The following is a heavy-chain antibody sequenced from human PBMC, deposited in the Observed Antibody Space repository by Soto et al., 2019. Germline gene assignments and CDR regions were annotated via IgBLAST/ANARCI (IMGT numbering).Heavy chain of an antibody. J-gene: IGHJ3*02. CDR1: GGSVSSGSYY. V-gene: IGHV4-34*01. CDR3: ARVERGTATTVVDAFDI. D-gene: IGHD1-7*01. CDR2: MSHSGGT. Sequence: QVQLQQWGAGLLKPSETLSLTCAVYGGSVSSGSYYWSWIRQPPGKGLEWIGEMSHSGGTHFHPSLKSRVTIAVDTAKNQFSLKVNFVTAADTALYYCARVERGTATTVVDAFDIWGPGTMVTVSS.